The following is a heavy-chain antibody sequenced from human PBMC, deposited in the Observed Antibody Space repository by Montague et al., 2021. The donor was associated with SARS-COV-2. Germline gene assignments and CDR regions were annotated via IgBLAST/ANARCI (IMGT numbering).Heavy chain of an antibody. Sequence: SETLSLTCAVSGGSISSSNWWSWVRQPPGKGLEWIGEIYHSGSTNYNPSLKSRVTISVDKSKNQFSVKLSSVTAADTAMYYCARGGSSSFPFDYWGQGTLVTVSS. CDR2: IYHSGST. J-gene: IGHJ4*02. CDR1: GGSISSSNW. CDR3: ARGGSSSFPFDY. D-gene: IGHD6-13*01. V-gene: IGHV4-4*02.